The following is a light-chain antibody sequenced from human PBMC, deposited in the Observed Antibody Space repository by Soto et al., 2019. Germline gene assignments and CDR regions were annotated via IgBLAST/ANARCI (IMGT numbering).Light chain of an antibody. V-gene: IGLV2-14*01. CDR2: DVS. J-gene: IGLJ2*01. Sequence: QSALTQPASVSGSPGQSITISCTGTSSDVGGYNYVSWYQQHPGKAPKLMIYDVSTRPSGVSNRFSGSKSGNTASLTISGLQAEDEADYYCSSFTSSSTRVFGGGTQLTVL. CDR1: SSDVGGYNY. CDR3: SSFTSSSTRV.